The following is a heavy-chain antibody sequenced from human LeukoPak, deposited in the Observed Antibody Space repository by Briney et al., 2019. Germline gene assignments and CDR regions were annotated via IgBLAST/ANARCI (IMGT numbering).Heavy chain of an antibody. CDR2: TSGSGGST. CDR1: GFTFSSYA. J-gene: IGHJ5*02. CDR3: ASGYSSGWYGGDNWFDP. Sequence: PGGSLRLSCAASGFTFSSYAMSWVRQAPGKGLEWVSATSGSGGSTYYADSVKGRFTISRDNSKNTLYLQMNSLRAEDTAVYYCASGYSSGWYGGDNWFDPWGQGTLVTVSS. V-gene: IGHV3-23*01. D-gene: IGHD6-19*01.